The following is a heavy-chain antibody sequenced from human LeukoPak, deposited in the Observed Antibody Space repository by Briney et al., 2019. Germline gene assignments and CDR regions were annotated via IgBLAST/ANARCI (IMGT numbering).Heavy chain of an antibody. J-gene: IGHJ4*02. V-gene: IGHV1-69*01. D-gene: IGHD3-10*01. Sequence: SSVKVSFKASGGTFSSYAISWVRQAPGQGLEWMGGIIPIFGTANYAQKFQGRVTITADESTSTAYMELSSLRSEDTAVYYCARGYGYGSGSYYNRPFDYWGQGTLVTVSS. CDR3: ARGYGYGSGSYYNRPFDY. CDR2: IIPIFGTA. CDR1: GGTFSSYA.